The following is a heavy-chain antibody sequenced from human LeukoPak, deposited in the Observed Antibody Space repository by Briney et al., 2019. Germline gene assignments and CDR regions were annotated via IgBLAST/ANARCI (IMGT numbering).Heavy chain of an antibody. CDR2: IWYDGSNK. D-gene: IGHD5-18*01. V-gene: IGHV3-33*01. Sequence: GGSLRLSCAASGFTFSSYGMHWVRQAPGKGLEWVAVIWYDGSNKYYADSVKGRFTISRDNSKNTLYLQMNSLRAEDTAVYYCAREGQLWTLDYWGQGTLVTVSS. J-gene: IGHJ4*02. CDR3: AREGQLWTLDY. CDR1: GFTFSSYG.